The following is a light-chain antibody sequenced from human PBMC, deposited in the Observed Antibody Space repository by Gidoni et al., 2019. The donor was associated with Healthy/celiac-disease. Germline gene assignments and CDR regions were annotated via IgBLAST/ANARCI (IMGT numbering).Light chain of an antibody. V-gene: IGKV3-20*01. CDR1: QSVSSSY. Sequence: ELVLTQSPGTLSLSPGESATPSCGASQSVSSSYLAWYQQKPGQAPRLLIYGASSRATGIPDRFSGSGSGTDFTLTISRLEPEDFAVYYCQQYGSSPKTFGQGTKVEIK. CDR3: QQYGSSPKT. CDR2: GAS. J-gene: IGKJ1*01.